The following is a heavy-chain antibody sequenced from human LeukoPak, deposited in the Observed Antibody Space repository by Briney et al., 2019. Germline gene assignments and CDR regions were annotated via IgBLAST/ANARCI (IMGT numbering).Heavy chain of an antibody. J-gene: IGHJ4*02. V-gene: IGHV3-11*06. CDR1: GFTFSGYF. D-gene: IGHD5-12*01. CDR2: ISPGSDYT. Sequence: GGSLRLSCAASGFTFSGYFMYWIRQAPGKGLEWVSYISPGSDYTNYADSVKGRFTISRDNAKNSLYLQMNSLRAEDTAVYFCARSGYSGYDPDYWGQGTLVTVSS. CDR3: ARSGYSGYDPDY.